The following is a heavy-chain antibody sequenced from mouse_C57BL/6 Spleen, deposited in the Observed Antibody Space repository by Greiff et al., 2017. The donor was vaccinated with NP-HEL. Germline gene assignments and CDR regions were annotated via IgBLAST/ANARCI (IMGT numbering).Heavy chain of an antibody. CDR3: ARAPYFDD. CDR1: GYTFTSYW. CDR2: IDPSDSYT. V-gene: IGHV1-50*01. J-gene: IGHJ2*01. Sequence: VQLQQPGAELVKPGASVKLSCKASGYTFTSYWMQWVKQRPGPGLEWIGEIDPSDSYTNYNQKFKGKATLTVDTSSSTAYMQLSSLTSEDAAVYYCARAPYFDDWGQGTTLTVSS.